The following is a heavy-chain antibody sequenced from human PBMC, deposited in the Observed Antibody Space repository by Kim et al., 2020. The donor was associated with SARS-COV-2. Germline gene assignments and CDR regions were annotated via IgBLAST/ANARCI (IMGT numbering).Heavy chain of an antibody. CDR3: ARGRGIAEDEFNWFDP. CDR2: IYTSGST. J-gene: IGHJ5*02. Sequence: SETLSLTCTVSGGSISSYYWSWIRQPAGKGLEWIGRIYTSGSTNYNPSLKSRVTMSVDTSKNQFSLKLSSVTAADTAVYYCARGRGIAEDEFNWFDPWGQGTLVTVSS. D-gene: IGHD6-13*01. V-gene: IGHV4-4*07. CDR1: GGSISSYY.